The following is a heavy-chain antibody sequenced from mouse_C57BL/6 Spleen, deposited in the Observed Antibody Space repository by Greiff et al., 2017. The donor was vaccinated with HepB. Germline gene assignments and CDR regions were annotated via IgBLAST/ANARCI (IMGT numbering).Heavy chain of an antibody. J-gene: IGHJ4*01. CDR1: GYAFSSSW. CDR3: ARVDFSTYVAMDY. D-gene: IGHD5-1*01. Sequence: QVQLQQSGPELVKPGASVKISCKASGYAFSSSWMNWVKQRPGKGLEWIGRIYPGDGDTNYNGKFKGKATLTADKSSSTAYMQLSSLTSEDSAVSVCARVDFSTYVAMDYWGQGTSVTVSS. CDR2: IYPGDGDT. V-gene: IGHV1-82*01.